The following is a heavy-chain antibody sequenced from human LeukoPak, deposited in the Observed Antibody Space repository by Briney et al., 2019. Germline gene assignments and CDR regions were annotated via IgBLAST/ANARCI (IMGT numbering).Heavy chain of an antibody. Sequence: GGSLRLSCAASGFTFSSYSMNWVRQAPGKGLEWVSYISSSSSTIYYTDSVKGRFTISRDNAKNSLYLQMNSLRAEDTAVYYCARDGNYDFWSGYSQYFDYWGQGTLVTVSS. CDR1: GFTFSSYS. CDR3: ARDGNYDFWSGYSQYFDY. CDR2: ISSSSSTI. D-gene: IGHD3-3*01. J-gene: IGHJ4*02. V-gene: IGHV3-48*01.